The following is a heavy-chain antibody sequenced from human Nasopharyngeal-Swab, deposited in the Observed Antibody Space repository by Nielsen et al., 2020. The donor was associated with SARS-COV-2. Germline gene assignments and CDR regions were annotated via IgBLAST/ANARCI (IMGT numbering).Heavy chain of an antibody. J-gene: IGHJ4*02. V-gene: IGHV1-8*01. CDR1: GYTFTSYD. CDR3: ARRGSGYKAFPFDY. CDR2: MNPNSGNS. D-gene: IGHD3-22*01. Sequence: ASVKVSCKAFGYTFTSYDINWVRQATGQGLEWMGWMNPNSGNSGYTQKFQGRVTMTRNTSISTAYMELSSLRSEDTAVYYCARRGSGYKAFPFDYWGQGTLVTVSS.